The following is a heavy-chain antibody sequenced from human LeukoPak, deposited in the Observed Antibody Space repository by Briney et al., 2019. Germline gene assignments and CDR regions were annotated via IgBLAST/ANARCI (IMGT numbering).Heavy chain of an antibody. CDR3: AVPYFDAFDI. CDR1: GYTFTGYY. J-gene: IGHJ3*02. Sequence: ASVKVSCKASGYTFTGYYMHWVRQAPGQGLEWMGWINPNSGGTNYAQPFKGRFTMTRDTSISTAHMEQSRLRSDDTAVCDCAVPYFDAFDIWGQRTMVTVSS. CDR2: INPNSGGT. D-gene: IGHD2/OR15-2a*01. V-gene: IGHV1-2*02.